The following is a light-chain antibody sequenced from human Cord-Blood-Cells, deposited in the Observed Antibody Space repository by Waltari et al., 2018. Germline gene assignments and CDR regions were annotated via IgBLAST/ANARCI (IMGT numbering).Light chain of an antibody. Sequence: QSALTQPASVSGSPGQSITISCTGTSSDVGGSNYVSWYQQHPGKAPKLMIYDVSNRPSGVSNRFSGSKSGNTASLTISGLRAEDEADYYCSSYTSSSTYWVFGGGTKLTVL. V-gene: IGLV2-14*01. J-gene: IGLJ3*02. CDR2: DVS. CDR1: SSDVGGSNY. CDR3: SSYTSSSTYWV.